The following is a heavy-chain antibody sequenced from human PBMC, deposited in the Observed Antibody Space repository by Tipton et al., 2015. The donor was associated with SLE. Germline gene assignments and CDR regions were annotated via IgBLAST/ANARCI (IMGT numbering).Heavy chain of an antibody. D-gene: IGHD6-19*01. CDR3: AREWVAGYSSCWYVDDAFDI. CDR1: GYTFTGYY. Sequence: QVQLVPSGAEVKKPGASVKVSCKASGYTFTGYYMHWVRQAPGQGLEWMGRINPNSGGTNYAQKFQGRVTMTRDTSISTAYMELSRLRSDDTAVYYCAREWVAGYSSCWYVDDAFDIWGQATMVTVSS. CDR2: INPNSGGT. J-gene: IGHJ3*02. V-gene: IGHV1-2*06.